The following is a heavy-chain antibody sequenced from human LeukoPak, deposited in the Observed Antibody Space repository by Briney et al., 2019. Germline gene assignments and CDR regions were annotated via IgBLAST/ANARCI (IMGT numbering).Heavy chain of an antibody. D-gene: IGHD1-26*01. Sequence: SETLSLTCTVSGGSISSSSYYWGWIRQPPGRGLEWIGSIYYSGSTYYNPSLKGRVTISVDTSKNQFSLKLSSVTAADTAVYYCARDQSGSYKGKFGYWGQGTLVTVSP. CDR2: IYYSGST. CDR3: ARDQSGSYKGKFGY. J-gene: IGHJ4*02. CDR1: GGSISSSSYY. V-gene: IGHV4-39*07.